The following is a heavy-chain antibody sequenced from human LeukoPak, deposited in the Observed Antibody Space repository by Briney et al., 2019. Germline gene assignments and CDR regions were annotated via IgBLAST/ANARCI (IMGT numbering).Heavy chain of an antibody. CDR3: AKDYYDSSGYYYHPY. CDR1: GFTFSSYG. V-gene: IGHV3-30*02. CDR2: IRYDGSNK. J-gene: IGHJ4*02. Sequence: PAGSLRLSCAASGFTFSSYGMHWVRQAPGKGLEWVAFIRYDGSNKYYADSVKGRFTISRDNSKNTLYLQMNSLRAEDTAVYYCAKDYYDSSGYYYHPYWGQGTLVTVSS. D-gene: IGHD3-22*01.